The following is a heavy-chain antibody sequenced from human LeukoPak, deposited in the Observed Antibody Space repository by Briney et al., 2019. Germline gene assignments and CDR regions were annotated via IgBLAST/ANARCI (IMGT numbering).Heavy chain of an antibody. CDR3: AKYYDSSGYTGFDY. D-gene: IGHD3-22*01. J-gene: IGHJ4*02. CDR1: GFTFSSYA. CDR2: ISGSGGST. V-gene: IGHV3-23*01. Sequence: GGSLRLSCVASGFTFSSYAMSWVRQAPGKGLEWVSAISGSGGSTYYADSVKGRFTISRDNSKNTLYLQMNSLRAEDTAVYYCAKYYDSSGYTGFDYWGQGTLVTVSS.